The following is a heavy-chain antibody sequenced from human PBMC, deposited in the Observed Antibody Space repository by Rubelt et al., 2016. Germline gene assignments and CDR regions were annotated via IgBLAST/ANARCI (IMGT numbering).Heavy chain of an antibody. CDR2: IYYSGSA. V-gene: IGHV4-59*12. J-gene: IGHJ4*02. D-gene: IGHD2-15*01. Sequence: QVQLQESGPGLVKPSETLSLTCAVSGGSISTYYWSWIRQPPGKGLEWIGYIYYSGSANYNPSLKSRVTVSVDTSKNQFSLKVTSLTAADTAVYFCATRLPTDDWSQGTPVTV. CDR3: ATRLPTDD. CDR1: GGSISTYY.